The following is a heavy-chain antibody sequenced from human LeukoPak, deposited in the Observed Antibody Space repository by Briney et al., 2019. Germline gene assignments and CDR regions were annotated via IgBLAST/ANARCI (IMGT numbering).Heavy chain of an antibody. CDR1: GYTLTSYA. Sequence: ASVKVSCKASGYTLTSYAMNWVRQAPGQGLEWMGWINTNTGNPTYAQGFTGRFVFSLDTSVSTAYLQISSLKAEDTAVYYCARDEVGATRGGFDYWGQGTLVTVSS. CDR3: ARDEVGATRGGFDY. V-gene: IGHV7-4-1*02. D-gene: IGHD1-26*01. J-gene: IGHJ4*02. CDR2: INTNTGNP.